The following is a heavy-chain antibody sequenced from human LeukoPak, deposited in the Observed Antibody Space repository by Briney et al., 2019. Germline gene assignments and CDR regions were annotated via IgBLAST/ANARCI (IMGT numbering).Heavy chain of an antibody. J-gene: IGHJ4*02. CDR3: ARGGSYSSSSLLGGDY. V-gene: IGHV3-53*01. Sequence: GGSLRLSCAASGFTVSSNYMSWVRQAPGKVLEWVSVIYSGGSTYYADSVKGRFTISRDNSKNTLYLQMNSLRAEDTAVYYCARGGSYSSSSLLGGDYWGQGTLVTVSS. CDR1: GFTVSSNY. CDR2: IYSGGST. D-gene: IGHD6-6*01.